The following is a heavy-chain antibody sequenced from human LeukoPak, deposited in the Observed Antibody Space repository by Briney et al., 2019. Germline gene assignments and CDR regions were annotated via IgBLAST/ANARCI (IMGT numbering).Heavy chain of an antibody. J-gene: IGHJ5*02. V-gene: IGHV1-2*02. CDR1: GYTFTDYY. D-gene: IGHD2-2*01. Sequence: ASVKISSRAFGYTFTDYYIHWVRQAPGQGLEWMGWINPDNGGTNYAQKFQGRVTMTRDTSIRTVYMDLSRLRSDDTAVVYCTREARVGNWFDPWGQGTQVTVSS. CDR3: TREARVGNWFDP. CDR2: INPDNGGT.